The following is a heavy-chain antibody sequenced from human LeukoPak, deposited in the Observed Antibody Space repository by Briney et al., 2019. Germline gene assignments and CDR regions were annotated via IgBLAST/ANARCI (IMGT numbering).Heavy chain of an antibody. CDR3: ARDSGTTVGYFDC. Sequence: GGSLRLSCAASGFTVSTNYMSWVRQAPGRGLEWVSVIYSGGNTYYADSVKGRFTISRDNSKNTLYLQMNSLRAEDTAVYYCARDSGTTVGYFDCWGQGTLVTVSS. D-gene: IGHD4-23*01. J-gene: IGHJ4*02. CDR1: GFTVSTNY. V-gene: IGHV3-66*01. CDR2: IYSGGNT.